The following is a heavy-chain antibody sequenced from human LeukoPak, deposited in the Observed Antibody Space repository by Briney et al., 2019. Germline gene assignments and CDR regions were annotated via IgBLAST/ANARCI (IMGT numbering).Heavy chain of an antibody. CDR1: GGSISSYY. CDR2: IYYSGST. D-gene: IGHD5-12*01. J-gene: IGHJ4*02. Sequence: PSETLSLTCTVSGGSISSYYWSWIRQPPGKGLEWIGYIYYSGSTNYNPSLKSRVTISVDTSKNQFSLKLSSVTAADTAVYYCARDRSNGYSGYVHWGQGTLVTVSS. V-gene: IGHV4-59*01. CDR3: ARDRSNGYSGYVH.